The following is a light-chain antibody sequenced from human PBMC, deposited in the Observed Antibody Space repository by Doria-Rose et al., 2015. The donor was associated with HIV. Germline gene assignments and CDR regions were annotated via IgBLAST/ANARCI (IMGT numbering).Light chain of an antibody. CDR2: DES. Sequence: TQSPGTLSLSPGERATLSCRASQSFSSTYLAWYQQTPGQAPSLLIYDESTSATGIPDRFSASGSGTDFTLTINRLEPEDFALYYCHQYGTSWTFGQGTKVEI. V-gene: IGKV3-20*01. CDR3: HQYGTSWT. CDR1: QSFSSTY. J-gene: IGKJ1*01.